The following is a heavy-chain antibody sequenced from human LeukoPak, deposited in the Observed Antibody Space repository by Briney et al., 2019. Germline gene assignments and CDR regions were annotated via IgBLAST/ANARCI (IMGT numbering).Heavy chain of an antibody. CDR1: GLSISTYY. CDR2: ISYSVTT. V-gene: IGHV4-59*01. Sequence: SSETLSLTCTVSGLSISTYYWSWIRQSPGKGLEWIGYISYSVTTNYNPSLNSRVTISLDMSKNHFSLKLNSVTAADTAVYYCAAETLGYCGSTSCSQHYFDPWGQGTLVTVSS. D-gene: IGHD2-2*01. J-gene: IGHJ5*01. CDR3: AAETLGYCGSTSCSQHYFDP.